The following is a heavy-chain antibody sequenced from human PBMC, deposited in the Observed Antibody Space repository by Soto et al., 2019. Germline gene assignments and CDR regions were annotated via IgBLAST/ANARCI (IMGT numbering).Heavy chain of an antibody. J-gene: IGHJ6*02. CDR3: ARDWDRWDYYYYGMDV. Sequence: ASVKVSCKASGYTFTGYYMYWVRQAPGQGLEWMGWINPNSGGTNYAQKFQGRVTMTRDTSISTAYMELSRLRSDDTAVYYCARDWDRWDYYYYGMDVWGQGTTVTVSS. CDR2: INPNSGGT. D-gene: IGHD1-26*01. V-gene: IGHV1-2*02. CDR1: GYTFTGYY.